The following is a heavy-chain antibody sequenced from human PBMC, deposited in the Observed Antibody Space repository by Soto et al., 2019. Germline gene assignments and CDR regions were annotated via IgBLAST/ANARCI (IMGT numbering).Heavy chain of an antibody. CDR1: GYTFTGYY. J-gene: IGHJ6*02. D-gene: IGHD6-19*01. V-gene: IGHV1-2*02. Sequence: ASVKVSCKASGYTFTGYYMHWVRQAPGQGLEWMGWINPNSGGTNYAQKFQGRVTMTRDTSISTAYMELSRLRSDDTAVYYCAREPWLAYGRRLHYYGMDGWGQGTKVTVS. CDR2: INPNSGGT. CDR3: AREPWLAYGRRLHYYGMDG.